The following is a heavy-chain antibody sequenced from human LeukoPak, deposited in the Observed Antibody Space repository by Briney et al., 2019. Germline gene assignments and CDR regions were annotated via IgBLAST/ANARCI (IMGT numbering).Heavy chain of an antibody. CDR3: AKDAGVAPFDY. V-gene: IGHV3-30*18. Sequence: GGSLRLSCAASGFTFSSYGMHWVRQAPGKGLEWVAVISYDGSNKYYADSVKGRFTISRDNSKNTLYLQMNSLRAEDTAVYYCAKDAGVAPFDYWGQGTLVTVSS. CDR1: GFTFSSYG. CDR2: ISYDGSNK. D-gene: IGHD3-3*01. J-gene: IGHJ4*02.